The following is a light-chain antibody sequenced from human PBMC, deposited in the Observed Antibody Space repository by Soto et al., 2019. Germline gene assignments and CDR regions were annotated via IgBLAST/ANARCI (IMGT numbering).Light chain of an antibody. CDR2: DAS. CDR1: QTISNW. J-gene: IGKJ4*01. Sequence: DIQMTQSPSTLSASLGDRVTITCLASQTISNWLAWYQQKPGKAPKLLIYDASSLQSGVPSRFSGSGSGTEFSLTISSLQPDDFASYYCQQYNSYPLTFGGGTKVDIK. V-gene: IGKV1-5*01. CDR3: QQYNSYPLT.